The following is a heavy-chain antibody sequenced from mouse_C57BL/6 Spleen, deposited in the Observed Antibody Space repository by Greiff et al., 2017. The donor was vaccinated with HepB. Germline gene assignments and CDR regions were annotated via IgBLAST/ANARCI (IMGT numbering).Heavy chain of an antibody. CDR2: INPGSGGT. Sequence: QVHVKQSGAELVRPGTSVKVSCKASGYAFTNYLIEWVKQRPGQGLEWIGVINPGSGGTNYNEKFKGKATLTADKSYSTAYMQLSSLTSEDSAVYFCARSGLGPDYWGQGTTLTVSS. CDR1: GYAFTNYL. V-gene: IGHV1-54*01. D-gene: IGHD4-1*01. J-gene: IGHJ2*01. CDR3: ARSGLGPDY.